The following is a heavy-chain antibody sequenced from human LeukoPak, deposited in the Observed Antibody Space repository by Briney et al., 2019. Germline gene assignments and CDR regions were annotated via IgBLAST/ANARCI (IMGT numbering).Heavy chain of an antibody. D-gene: IGHD3-22*01. CDR1: GFTFSSNW. V-gene: IGHV3-7*01. J-gene: IGHJ4*02. Sequence: GGSLRLSCAASGFTFSSNWMSWVRQAPGKGLEWVANIKQEGSEKYYVDSVKGRFSISRDNAKNSPYLQMNSLRAEDTAVYYCARGGSRYDNWGQATLITVSS. CDR3: ARGGSRYDN. CDR2: IKQEGSEK.